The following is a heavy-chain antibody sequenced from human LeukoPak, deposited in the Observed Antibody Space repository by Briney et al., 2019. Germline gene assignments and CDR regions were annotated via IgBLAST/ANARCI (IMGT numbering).Heavy chain of an antibody. Sequence: SGGSLRLSCAASGFTFSSYWWSWLRPAPGKGRMGVANIKQDGSEKYYVDSVKGRFTISRDNAKNSLYLQMNSLRAEDTAVYYCAGAESYYYGMDVWGQGTTVTVSS. CDR3: AGAESYYYGMDV. J-gene: IGHJ6*02. CDR2: IKQDGSEK. V-gene: IGHV3-7*01. CDR1: GFTFSSYW.